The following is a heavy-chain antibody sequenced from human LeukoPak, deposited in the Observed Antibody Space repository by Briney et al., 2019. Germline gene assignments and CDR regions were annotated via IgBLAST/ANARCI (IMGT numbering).Heavy chain of an antibody. D-gene: IGHD6-19*01. J-gene: IGHJ4*02. V-gene: IGHV3-48*03. CDR1: GFTFSSYE. CDR3: AREGMAGTGGWDY. Sequence: GGSLRLSCAASGFTFSSYEMNWVRQAPGKGLEWVSYISSSGSTIYYADSVKGRCTISRDNAKNSLYLQMNSLRAEDTAVYYCAREGMAGTGGWDYWGQGTLVTVSS. CDR2: ISSSGSTI.